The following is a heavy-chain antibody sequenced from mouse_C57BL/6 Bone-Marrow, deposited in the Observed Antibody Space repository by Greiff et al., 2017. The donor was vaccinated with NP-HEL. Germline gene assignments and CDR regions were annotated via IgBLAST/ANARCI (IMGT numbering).Heavy chain of an antibody. CDR2: IDPNSGGT. D-gene: IGHD1-1*01. CDR3: ARSYYGSSAWFAY. CDR1: GYTFTSYW. Sequence: QVQLQQSGAELVKPGASVKLSCKASGYTFTSYWMHWVKQRPGRGLEWIRRIDPNSGGTKYNEKFKSKATLTVDKPSSTAYMQLSSLTSEDSAVYYCARSYYGSSAWFAYWGQGTLVTVSA. V-gene: IGHV1-72*01. J-gene: IGHJ3*01.